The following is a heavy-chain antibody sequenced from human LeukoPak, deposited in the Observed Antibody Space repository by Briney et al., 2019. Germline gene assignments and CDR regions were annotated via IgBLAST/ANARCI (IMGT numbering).Heavy chain of an antibody. CDR1: GHTFTSYG. CDR2: ISEYNTNT. D-gene: IGHD2-15*01. CDR3: ARGSGGSFDY. V-gene: IGHV1-18*01. Sequence: ASVKVSCKTSGHTFTSYGISWVRQAPGQGLEWMGWISEYNTNTNYAQKLQGRVTMTTDTSTNTAYLELRSLTSDDTAVYYCARGSGGSFDYWGQGTLVTVSS. J-gene: IGHJ4*02.